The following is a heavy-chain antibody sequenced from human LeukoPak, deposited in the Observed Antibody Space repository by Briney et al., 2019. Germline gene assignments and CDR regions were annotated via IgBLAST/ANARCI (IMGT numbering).Heavy chain of an antibody. J-gene: IGHJ5*02. CDR2: INPNSGGT. Sequence: ASAKVSCKASGYTFTGYYMHWVRQAPGQGLEWMGWINPNSGGTNYAQKFQGRVTMTRDTSISTAYMELSRLRSDDTAVYYCARVMRVANWFDPWGQGTLVTVSS. D-gene: IGHD2-15*01. CDR1: GYTFTGYY. V-gene: IGHV1-2*02. CDR3: ARVMRVANWFDP.